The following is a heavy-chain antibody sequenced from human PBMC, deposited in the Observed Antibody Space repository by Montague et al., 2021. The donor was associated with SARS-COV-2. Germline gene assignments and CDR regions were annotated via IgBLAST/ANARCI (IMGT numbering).Heavy chain of an antibody. J-gene: IGHJ4*02. CDR3: ARMPDQVWLDY. Sequence: PALVKPTQTLTLTCTFPGFSLSTSGMCVSWTRQPPGKALEWLAVIDWDDDKSYSTSLKTRLTISKDTSKNQVVLTMTNMGPVDTATYYCARMPDQVWLDYWGQGILVTVSS. V-gene: IGHV2-70*01. D-gene: IGHD5-18*01. CDR1: GFSLSTSGMC. CDR2: IDWDDDK.